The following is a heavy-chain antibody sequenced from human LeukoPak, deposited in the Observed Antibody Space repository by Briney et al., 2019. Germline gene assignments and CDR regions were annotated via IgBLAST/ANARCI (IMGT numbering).Heavy chain of an antibody. Sequence: SETLSRTCAVYGVSFSSYYWSWIRQPPGKGLEWIGEINHRGNTNYNPSLKSRVTISVDTSKNQFSLNLGSVTAADTAVYYCARHRGGGYEAFDYWGQGTLVTVSS. J-gene: IGHJ4*02. V-gene: IGHV4-34*01. D-gene: IGHD2-15*01. CDR3: ARHRGGGYEAFDY. CDR2: INHRGNT. CDR1: GVSFSSYY.